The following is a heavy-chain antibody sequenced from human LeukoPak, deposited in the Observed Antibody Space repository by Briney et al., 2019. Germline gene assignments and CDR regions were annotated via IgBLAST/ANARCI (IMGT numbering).Heavy chain of an antibody. D-gene: IGHD1-1*01. CDR1: GFTFSSYS. J-gene: IGHJ4*02. CDR2: ISSSSSTI. CDR3: ARKATDFDD. Sequence: PGGSLRLSCAASGFTFSSYSMNWVRQAPGKGLEWVSYISSSSSTIYYADSVKGRFTISRDNSKNTVYLQVNSLRDEDTAVYYCARKATDFDDWGQGTLVTVSS. V-gene: IGHV3-48*02.